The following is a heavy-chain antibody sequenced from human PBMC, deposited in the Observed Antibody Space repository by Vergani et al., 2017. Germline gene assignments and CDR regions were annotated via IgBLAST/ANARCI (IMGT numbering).Heavy chain of an antibody. V-gene: IGHV3-15*01. J-gene: IGHJ4*02. CDR2: IKSKTDGGTT. Sequence: VQLQESGPGLVKPSQTLSLTCTVSGGSISSGGYYWSWIRQAPGKGLEWVGRIKSKTDGGTTDYAAPVKGRFTISRDDSKNTLYLQMNSLKTEDTAVYYCTTDGFLDSGYSSGWWGQGTLVTVSS. CDR1: GGSISSGGYY. D-gene: IGHD6-19*01. CDR3: TTDGFLDSGYSSGW.